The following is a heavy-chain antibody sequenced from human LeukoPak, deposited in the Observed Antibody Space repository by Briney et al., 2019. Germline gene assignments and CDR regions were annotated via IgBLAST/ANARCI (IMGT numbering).Heavy chain of an antibody. Sequence: PSETLSLTCAVYGGSFSGYYWSWIRQPPGKGLEWIGEINHSGSTNYNPSLKSRVTISVDTSKNQFSLKLSSVTAADTAVYYCARAHGSSTFDYWGQGTLVTVSS. D-gene: IGHD6-6*01. CDR2: INHSGST. J-gene: IGHJ4*02. V-gene: IGHV4-34*01. CDR3: ARAHGSSTFDY. CDR1: GGSFSGYY.